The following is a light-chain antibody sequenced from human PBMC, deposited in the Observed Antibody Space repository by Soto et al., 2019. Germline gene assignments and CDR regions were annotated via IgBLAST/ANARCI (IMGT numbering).Light chain of an antibody. CDR3: QQYNSFSLIT. CDR1: QSISRW. CDR2: DAS. V-gene: IGKV1-5*01. J-gene: IGKJ5*01. Sequence: DIQMTQSPSTLSASLGDTVTITCRASQSISRWLAWYQQKPGKAPKILISDASILENGVPSRFSGTGSGTEFTLTISNLQPDDFATYFCQQYNSFSLITFGQGTRLEI.